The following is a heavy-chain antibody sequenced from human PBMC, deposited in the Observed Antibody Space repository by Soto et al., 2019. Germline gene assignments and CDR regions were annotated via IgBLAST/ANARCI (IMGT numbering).Heavy chain of an antibody. V-gene: IGHV3-30-3*01. CDR3: ARSRHGSGSYTHFYYGLDV. CDR2: ISFDGSTE. Sequence: QVQLVESGGGVVQPGRSLRLSCAASGFTFISYAMHWVRQAPGKGLEWVAVISFDGSTEYYADSVKGRFTISRDNSKNSVYRKMNSLRSEDTAVYYCARSRHGSGSYTHFYYGLDVWGQGTTVTVSS. D-gene: IGHD3-10*01. J-gene: IGHJ6*02. CDR1: GFTFISYA.